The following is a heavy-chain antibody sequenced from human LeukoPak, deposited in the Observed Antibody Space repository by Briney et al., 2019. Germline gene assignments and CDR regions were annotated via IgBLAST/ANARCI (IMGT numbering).Heavy chain of an antibody. J-gene: IGHJ4*02. CDR2: ISYDGSNK. CDR3: ARDIAAASIR. Sequence: GRSLRLSCAASGFTFSSYGMHWVRQAPGKGLEWVAVISYDGSNKYYADSVKGRFTISRDNSKNTLYLQMNSLRAEDTAVYYCARDIAAASIRWGQGTLVTVSS. D-gene: IGHD6-13*01. V-gene: IGHV3-30*03. CDR1: GFTFSSYG.